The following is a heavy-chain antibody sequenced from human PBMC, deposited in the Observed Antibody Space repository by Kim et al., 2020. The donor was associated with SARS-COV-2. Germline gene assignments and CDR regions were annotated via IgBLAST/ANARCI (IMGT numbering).Heavy chain of an antibody. Sequence: SETLSLTCTVSGGSISSYYWSWIRQPPGKGLEWIGYIYYSGSTNYNPSLKSRVTISVDTSKNQFSLKLSSVTAADTAVYYCARVIISDSIYYYYGMDVWGQGTTVTVSS. CDR3: ARVIISDSIYYYYGMDV. D-gene: IGHD3-3*02. V-gene: IGHV4-59*01. CDR2: IYYSGST. CDR1: GGSISSYY. J-gene: IGHJ6*02.